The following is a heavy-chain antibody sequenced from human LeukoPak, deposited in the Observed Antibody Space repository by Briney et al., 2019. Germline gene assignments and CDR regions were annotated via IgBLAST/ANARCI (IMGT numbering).Heavy chain of an antibody. V-gene: IGHV1-2*02. CDR2: INPNSGGT. CDR3: ARDPLTMWSDSYYYGMDV. J-gene: IGHJ6*02. Sequence: ASVKVSCKASGYTFTGYYMHWVRQAPGQGLEWMGWINPNSGGTNYAQKFQGRVTMTRDTSISTAYMELSRLRSDDTAVYYCARDPLTMWSDSYYYGMDVWGQGTTVTVSS. CDR1: GYTFTGYY. D-gene: IGHD3-10*02.